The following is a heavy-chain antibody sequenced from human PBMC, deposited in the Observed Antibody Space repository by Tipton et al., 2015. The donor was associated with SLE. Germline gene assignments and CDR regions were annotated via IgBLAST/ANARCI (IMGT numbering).Heavy chain of an antibody. CDR1: GGSIRGFY. CDR3: ARGISRSYQHFFDY. D-gene: IGHD3-10*01. Sequence: LRLSCSVSGGSIRGFYGIWIRQSPGKGLEWIGYIYYTGHTASNPSLKSRVTISVDTSKNQFSLKLGSVTAADTAVYYCARGISRSYQHFFDYWGQGTLVTVSS. J-gene: IGHJ4*02. CDR2: IYYTGHT. V-gene: IGHV4-59*12.